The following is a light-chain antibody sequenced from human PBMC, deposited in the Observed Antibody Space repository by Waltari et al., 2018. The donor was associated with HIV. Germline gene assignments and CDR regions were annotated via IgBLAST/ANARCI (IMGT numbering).Light chain of an antibody. J-gene: IGLJ2*01. CDR1: ALSKKY. CDR2: EDT. Sequence: SYELTQTPAVSVSPGQTARITCSGDALSKKYVYWYQQRSGQAPVLVIYEDTKRPSGIPESFSVSSSGTMATLTISGAQVEAEGDYYCYATDSSGNHSVVLGGGTKLTVL. V-gene: IGLV3-10*01. CDR3: YATDSSGNHSVV.